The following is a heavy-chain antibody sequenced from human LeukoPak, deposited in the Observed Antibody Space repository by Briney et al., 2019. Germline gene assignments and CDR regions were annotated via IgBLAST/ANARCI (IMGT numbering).Heavy chain of an antibody. D-gene: IGHD3-10*01. CDR1: GYSFTSYC. CDR3: ARLDYYGSGSYYNPSGYFQH. Sequence: GESLKISCKGSGYSFTSYCIGWVRQMPGKGLEWMGVIYPGDSDTRYSPSFQGQVTISADKSISTAYLQWSSLKASDTATYYCARLDYYGSGSYYNPSGYFQHWGQGTLVTVSS. V-gene: IGHV5-51*01. J-gene: IGHJ1*01. CDR2: IYPGDSDT.